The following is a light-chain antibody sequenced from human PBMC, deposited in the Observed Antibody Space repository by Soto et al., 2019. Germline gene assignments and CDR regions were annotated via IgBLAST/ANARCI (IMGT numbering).Light chain of an antibody. J-gene: IGLJ2*01. CDR1: SSDVGSYNL. CDR2: EGS. Sequence: QSALTQPASVSGSPGQSITISCTGTSSDVGSYNLVSWYQQHPGKAPKLMIYEGSKRPSGVSNRFSGSKSVNTASLTISGLQAEDEADYYCCSYAGSSTLVVFGGGTQLTVL. CDR3: CSYAGSSTLVV. V-gene: IGLV2-23*01.